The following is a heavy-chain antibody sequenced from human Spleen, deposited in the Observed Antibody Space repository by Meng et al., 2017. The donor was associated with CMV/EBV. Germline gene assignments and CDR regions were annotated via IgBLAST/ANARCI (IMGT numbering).Heavy chain of an antibody. J-gene: IGHJ4*02. CDR3: AKVYQWLLLGPFDY. CDR1: RFTFSSYA. D-gene: IGHD6-19*01. CDR2: ISGSGGKT. Sequence: ASRFTFSSYAMAWVRQAPGKGLEYVAVISGSGGKTHYADSVKGRFTISRDNSKNTLFLQMTSLRPEDTAVYFCAKVYQWLLLGPFDYWGQGTLVTVSS. V-gene: IGHV3-23*01.